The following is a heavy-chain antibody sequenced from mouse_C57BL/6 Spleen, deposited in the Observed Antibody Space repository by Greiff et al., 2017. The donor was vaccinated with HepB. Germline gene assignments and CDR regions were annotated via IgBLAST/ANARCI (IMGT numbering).Heavy chain of an antibody. D-gene: IGHD2-1*01. CDR3: TRGRGNLDY. CDR1: GYTFTDYE. Sequence: SGAELVRPGASVTLSCKASGYTFTDYEMHWVKQTPVHGLEWIGAIDPETGGTAYNQKFKGKAILTADKSSSTAYMELRSLTSEDSAVYYCTRGRGNLDYWGQGTTLTVSS. CDR2: IDPETGGT. V-gene: IGHV1-15*01. J-gene: IGHJ2*01.